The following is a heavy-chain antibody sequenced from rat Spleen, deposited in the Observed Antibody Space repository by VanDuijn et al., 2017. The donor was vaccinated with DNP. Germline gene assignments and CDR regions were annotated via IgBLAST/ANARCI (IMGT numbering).Heavy chain of an antibody. D-gene: IGHD1-11*01. CDR3: AKGPNYGGWSDYFDY. J-gene: IGHJ2*01. Sequence: EVKLVESGGGLVQPGRSLKLSCAASGFNFNDYWMGWVRQAPGEGLERIGEINKGSSTINYSPSSKDKFTISRDNAQNTLYLQMSQLGSEDTAIYYCAKGPNYGGWSDYFDYWGQGVMVTVSS. V-gene: IGHV4-2*01. CDR2: INKGSSTI. CDR1: GFNFNDYW.